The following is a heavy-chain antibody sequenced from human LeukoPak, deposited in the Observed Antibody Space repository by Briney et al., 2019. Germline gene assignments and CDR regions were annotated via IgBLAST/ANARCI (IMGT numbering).Heavy chain of an antibody. J-gene: IGHJ3*02. D-gene: IGHD5-24*01. CDR1: GFTFSSYW. V-gene: IGHV3-74*01. Sequence: GGSLRLSCAASGFTFSSYWMHWVRQAPGKGLVWVSRINSDGSSTTYADFVKGRFTISRDNAKNTLYLQMNSLRAEDTAVYYCASNRYNGAFDIWGQGTMVTLSS. CDR2: INSDGSST. CDR3: ASNRYNGAFDI.